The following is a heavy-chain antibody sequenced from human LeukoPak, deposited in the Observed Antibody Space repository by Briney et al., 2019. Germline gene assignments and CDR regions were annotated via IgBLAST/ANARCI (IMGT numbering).Heavy chain of an antibody. V-gene: IGHV3-23*01. D-gene: IGHD6-6*01. CDR1: GFTFSIYG. J-gene: IGHJ4*02. CDR3: AKLRAARPGY. Sequence: GGSLRLSCAASGFTFSIYGMNWVRQAPGKGLEWVSGISDSGAITNYADSVKGRFTISRDNSKNTLYLQMHSLRPEDTAIYYCAKLRAARPGYWGQGTLVTASS. CDR2: ISDSGAIT.